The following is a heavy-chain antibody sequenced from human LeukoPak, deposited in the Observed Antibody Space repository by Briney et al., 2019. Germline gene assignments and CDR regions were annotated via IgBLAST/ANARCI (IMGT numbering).Heavy chain of an antibody. CDR1: EFTFSNYS. D-gene: IGHD3-22*01. CDR3: AKGAGSGWLFPRGDYMDV. J-gene: IGHJ6*03. CDR2: ISSSSSTI. Sequence: GGSLRLSCAASEFTFSNYSVNWVRQAPGKGLEWVSYISSSSSTIYYADSVKGRFTISRDNAKNSVYLQMNSLRAEDTAVYYCAKGAGSGWLFPRGDYMDVWGKGTTVTVSS. V-gene: IGHV3-48*01.